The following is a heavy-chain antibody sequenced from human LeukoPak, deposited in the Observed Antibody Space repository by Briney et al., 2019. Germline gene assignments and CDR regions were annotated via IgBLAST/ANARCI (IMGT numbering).Heavy chain of an antibody. CDR1: GGSICSYY. J-gene: IGHJ4*02. Sequence: PSETLSLTCTVSGGSICSYYWSCIRQPPGKGLEWIGYIYYSGSTNYNPSLKSRVTISVDTSKNQFSLKLSSVTAADTAVYYCARIDWFGPGADDYWGQGTLVTVSS. D-gene: IGHD3-10*01. CDR2: IYYSGST. CDR3: ARIDWFGPGADDY. V-gene: IGHV4-59*08.